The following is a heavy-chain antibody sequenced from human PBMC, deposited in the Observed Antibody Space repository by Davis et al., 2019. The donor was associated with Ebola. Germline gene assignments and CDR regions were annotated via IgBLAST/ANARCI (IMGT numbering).Heavy chain of an antibody. Sequence: ASVKVSCKASGYTFTSYGISWVRQAPGQGLEWMGWINAGNGNTKYSQKFQGRVTITRDTSASTAYMELSSLRSEDTAVYYCARDSGVVAAIWFDPWGQGTLVTVSS. D-gene: IGHD2-15*01. CDR3: ARDSGVVAAIWFDP. J-gene: IGHJ5*02. CDR1: GYTFTSYG. V-gene: IGHV1-3*01. CDR2: INAGNGNT.